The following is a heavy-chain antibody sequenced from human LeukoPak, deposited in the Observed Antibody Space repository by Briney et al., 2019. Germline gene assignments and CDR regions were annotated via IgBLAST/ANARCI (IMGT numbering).Heavy chain of an antibody. Sequence: GGSLRLSCAASGFTFSTYWMHWVRQAPGKGLVWVSRINSDGSSTSYADSVKGRFTISRDNSKNTLYLQMNSLRAEDTAVYYCAKAGPYCSGGSCYSGRYFDYWGQGTLVTVSS. CDR1: GFTFSTYW. CDR3: AKAGPYCSGGSCYSGRYFDY. D-gene: IGHD2-15*01. CDR2: INSDGSST. J-gene: IGHJ4*02. V-gene: IGHV3-74*01.